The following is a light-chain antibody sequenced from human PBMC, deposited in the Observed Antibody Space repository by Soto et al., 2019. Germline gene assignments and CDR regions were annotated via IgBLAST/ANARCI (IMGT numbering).Light chain of an antibody. CDR2: EVN. Sequence: QSALTQPPSASGSPGQSVAVSCTGTSSDVGGYNFVSWYQHHPGKAPKLLIFEVNKRPSGVPDRFSGSKSGNTASLTVSGLQAEDEADYYCASYTRTTTLVFGGGTKLTVL. J-gene: IGLJ2*01. V-gene: IGLV2-8*01. CDR1: SSDVGGYNF. CDR3: ASYTRTTTLV.